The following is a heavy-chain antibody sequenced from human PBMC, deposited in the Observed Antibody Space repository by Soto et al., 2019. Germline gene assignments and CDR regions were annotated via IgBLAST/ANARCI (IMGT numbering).Heavy chain of an antibody. D-gene: IGHD3-10*01. Sequence: QVQLVQSGAEVKKPGASVKVSCKASGYTFTSYGISWVRQAPGQGLEWMGWISAYNGNTNYAQKLQGRVTMTTDTSTSTAYMELRSLRSDDTAVYYCARGGPFPYYYGSGSYHNWFDPWGQGTLVTVSS. CDR1: GYTFTSYG. V-gene: IGHV1-18*01. CDR2: ISAYNGNT. J-gene: IGHJ5*02. CDR3: ARGGPFPYYYGSGSYHNWFDP.